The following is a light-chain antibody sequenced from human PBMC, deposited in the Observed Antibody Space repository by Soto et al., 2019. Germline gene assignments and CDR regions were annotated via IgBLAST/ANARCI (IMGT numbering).Light chain of an antibody. J-gene: IGLJ2*01. V-gene: IGLV2-23*03. Sequence: QSVLTQPASVSGSPGQSITISCTGTSSDVGSYNLVSWYQQHPGKAPKLMIYDGSKRPSGVSNRFSGSKSGNTASLTISGLQAEDESDYYCCSYAGSSTFYVVFGGGTKLTVL. CDR1: SSDVGSYNL. CDR2: DGS. CDR3: CSYAGSSTFYVV.